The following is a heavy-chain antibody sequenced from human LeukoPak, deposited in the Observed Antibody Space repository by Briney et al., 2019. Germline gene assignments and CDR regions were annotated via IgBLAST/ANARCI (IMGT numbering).Heavy chain of an antibody. D-gene: IGHD1-26*01. Sequence: PGTSLRLSCAVSGFTFSNFGMHWVRQAPGKGLEWVAVISYDGSDKYYADSVKGRFTISRDNSRNTLFLQMNSLGADDTAVYYCGSGTHLYYFDYWGQGALVTVSS. J-gene: IGHJ4*02. V-gene: IGHV3-30*03. CDR1: GFTFSNFG. CDR3: GSGTHLYYFDY. CDR2: ISYDGSDK.